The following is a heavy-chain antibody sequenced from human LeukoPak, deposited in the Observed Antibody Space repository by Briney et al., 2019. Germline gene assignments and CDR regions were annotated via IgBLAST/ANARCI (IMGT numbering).Heavy chain of an antibody. CDR1: GGSFSGYY. D-gene: IGHD4-11*01. CDR3: ATTGARRRREAPGAFDI. J-gene: IGHJ3*02. CDR2: INHSGST. V-gene: IGHV4-34*01. Sequence: PSETLSLTCAVYGGSFSGYYWSWIRQPPGKGLEWIGEINHSGSTNYNPSLKSRVTISVDTSKNQFSLKLSSVTAADTAVYYCATTGARRRREAPGAFDIWGQGTMVTVSS.